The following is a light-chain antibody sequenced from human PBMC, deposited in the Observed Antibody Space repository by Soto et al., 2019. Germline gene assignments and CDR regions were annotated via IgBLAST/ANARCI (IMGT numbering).Light chain of an antibody. CDR1: QSISSY. J-gene: IGKJ3*01. V-gene: IGKV1-39*01. CDR2: ATS. Sequence: DIQMTQSPSSLSASVGDRVTITCRASQSISSYLNWYQQKPGKAPKLLIYATSSLQSGVPSRFSGSGSGTDFTLTISSLQPEDFATYYCQQSRTFGPGTKVDIK. CDR3: QQSRT.